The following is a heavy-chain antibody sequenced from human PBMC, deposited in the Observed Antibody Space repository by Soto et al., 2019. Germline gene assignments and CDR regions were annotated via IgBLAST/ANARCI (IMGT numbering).Heavy chain of an antibody. CDR2: IWYDGSNK. CDR3: ARGYYYASSGYYYFDY. D-gene: IGHD3-22*01. J-gene: IGHJ4*02. Sequence: GGSLRLSCAASGFTFSSYGMHWVRQAPGKGLEWVAVIWYDGSNKYYADSVKGRFTISRDNSKNTLYLQMNSLRAEDTAVYYCARGYYYASSGYYYFDYWGQGTLVTVS. V-gene: IGHV3-33*01. CDR1: GFTFSSYG.